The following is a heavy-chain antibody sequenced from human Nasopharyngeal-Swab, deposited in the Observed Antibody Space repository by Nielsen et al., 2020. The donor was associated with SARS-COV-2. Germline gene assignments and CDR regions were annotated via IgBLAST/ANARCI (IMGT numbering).Heavy chain of an antibody. J-gene: IGHJ4*02. CDR1: GGSFSGYY. D-gene: IGHD6-13*01. Sequence: SETLSLTCAVYGGSFSGYYWSWIRQPPGKGLGWIGEINHSGSTNYNPSLKSRVTISVDTSKNQFSLKLSSVTAADTAVYYCARGGHSSPGQLDYWGQGTLVTVSS. CDR2: INHSGST. CDR3: ARGGHSSPGQLDY. V-gene: IGHV4-34*01.